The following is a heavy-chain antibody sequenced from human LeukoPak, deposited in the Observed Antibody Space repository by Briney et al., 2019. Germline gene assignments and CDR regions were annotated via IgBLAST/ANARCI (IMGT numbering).Heavy chain of an antibody. CDR3: ARDWDRYCSGGSCYCYY. Sequence: ASVKVSCKASGYTFTSYGISWVRQAPGQGLEWMGWISAYNGNTNYAQKLQGRVTMTTDTSTSTAYMELRSLRSDDTAVYYSARDWDRYCSGGSCYCYYWGQGTLVTVSS. J-gene: IGHJ4*02. D-gene: IGHD2-15*01. V-gene: IGHV1-18*01. CDR2: ISAYNGNT. CDR1: GYTFTSYG.